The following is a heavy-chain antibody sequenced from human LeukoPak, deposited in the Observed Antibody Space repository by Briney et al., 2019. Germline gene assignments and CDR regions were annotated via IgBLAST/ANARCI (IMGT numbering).Heavy chain of an antibody. CDR2: IGGGGLAT. J-gene: IGHJ4*02. CDR3: AKTVVRGVIKYYFDY. D-gene: IGHD3-10*01. V-gene: IGHV3-23*01. CDR1: GFTFRNYA. Sequence: GGSLRLSCAASGFTFRNYAMTWVRQAPGEGLEWVSSIGGGGLATYYADSVKGRFTISRDNSKNTLYLQVSSLRAEDTAVYYCAKTVVRGVIKYYFDYWGQGTLVTVSS.